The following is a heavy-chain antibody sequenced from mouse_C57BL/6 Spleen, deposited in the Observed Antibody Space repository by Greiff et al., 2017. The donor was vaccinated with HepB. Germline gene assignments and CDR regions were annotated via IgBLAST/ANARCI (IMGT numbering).Heavy chain of an antibody. Sequence: VQLQQPGAELVRPGSSVKLSCKASGYTFTSYWMHLVKQRPIQGLEWIGNIDPSDSETHYNQKFKDKATLTVDKSSSTAYMQLSSLTSEDSAVYYCARSLITTVVVEGYFDVWGTGTTVTVSS. D-gene: IGHD1-1*01. CDR3: ARSLITTVVVEGYFDV. J-gene: IGHJ1*03. CDR1: GYTFTSYW. CDR2: IDPSDSET. V-gene: IGHV1-52*01.